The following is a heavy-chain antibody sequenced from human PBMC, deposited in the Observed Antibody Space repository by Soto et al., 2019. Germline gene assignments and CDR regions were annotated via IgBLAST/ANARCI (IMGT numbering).Heavy chain of an antibody. CDR2: ISAYNGDT. Sequence: QVQLLQSGAEVKKPGASVKVSCKASGYTFTNYGITWVRQAPGQGLEWMGWISAYNGDTHYTQRLQGRVTMTTDTSTSTAYMELRGLRSDDTAVYYCARVRQLVGYLYYYVDVWGKGTTVTVSS. D-gene: IGHD6-6*01. J-gene: IGHJ6*03. CDR3: ARVRQLVGYLYYYVDV. V-gene: IGHV1-18*01. CDR1: GYTFTNYG.